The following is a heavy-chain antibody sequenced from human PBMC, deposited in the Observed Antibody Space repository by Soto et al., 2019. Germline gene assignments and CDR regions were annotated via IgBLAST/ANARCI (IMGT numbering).Heavy chain of an antibody. D-gene: IGHD5-18*01. J-gene: IGHJ4*02. V-gene: IGHV4-38-2*01. Sequence: PSETLSLTCAVSGHSISSGFYYWGWIRQPPGKGLEWIGSMYHSGSTYYNPSLKSRVTMSVDTSKNQLSLKLTSLTAADTAVYYCARYGYSYSMRFFDKWGQGNRVTVSS. CDR2: MYHSGST. CDR1: GHSISSGFYY. CDR3: ARYGYSYSMRFFDK.